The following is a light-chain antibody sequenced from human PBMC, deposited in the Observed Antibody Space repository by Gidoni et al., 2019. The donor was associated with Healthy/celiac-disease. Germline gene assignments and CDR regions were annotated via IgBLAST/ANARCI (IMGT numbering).Light chain of an antibody. J-gene: IGLJ2*01. Sequence: QSALTQPASVSGSPGQPTTISCTGTRGDVGGSNYVSWYQQPPGRAPKLMIYEVSNRPSGGSNRFSAAKSGNTAALTISGVQAEDEADYYCSSYTSSSTVVFGGGTKLTVL. CDR3: SSYTSSSTVV. V-gene: IGLV2-14*01. CDR1: RGDVGGSNY. CDR2: EVS.